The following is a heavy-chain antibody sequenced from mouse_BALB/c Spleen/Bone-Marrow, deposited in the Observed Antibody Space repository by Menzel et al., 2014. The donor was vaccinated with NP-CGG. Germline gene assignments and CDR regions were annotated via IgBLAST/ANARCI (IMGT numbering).Heavy chain of an antibody. V-gene: IGHV4-1*02. Sequence: EVKLVESGGGLVQPGGSLKLYCAASGFDFSRYWMSWVRQAPGKGLEWIGEINPDSSTINYTPSLKDKFIISRDNAKNTLYLQMSKVRSEDTALYYCASLHYYGFFAYWGQGTLVTVSA. CDR3: ASLHYYGFFAY. J-gene: IGHJ3*01. CDR2: INPDSSTI. D-gene: IGHD1-2*01. CDR1: GFDFSRYW.